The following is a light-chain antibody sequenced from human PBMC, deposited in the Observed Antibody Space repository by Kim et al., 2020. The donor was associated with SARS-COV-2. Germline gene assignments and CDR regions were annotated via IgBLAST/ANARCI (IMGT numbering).Light chain of an antibody. J-gene: IGLJ2*01. CDR2: DTN. CDR1: RGTVTSGHY. Sequence: PEGTVTRTRGSTRGTVTSGHYPYWFQQKPGQAPRTLIYDTNNKHSWTPARFSGSLLGGKAALTLSGAQPEDEADYYCLIYYSGALIFGGGTKVTVL. CDR3: LIYYSGALI. V-gene: IGLV7-46*01.